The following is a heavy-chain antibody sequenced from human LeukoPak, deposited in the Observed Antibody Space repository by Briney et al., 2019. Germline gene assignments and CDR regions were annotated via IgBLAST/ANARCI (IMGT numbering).Heavy chain of an antibody. D-gene: IGHD2-15*01. CDR1: GFTFSSYG. CDR2: ISGDGGST. J-gene: IGHJ3*02. CDR3: AKDIDTRGTNAFDI. Sequence: TGGSLRLSCAASGFTFSSYGMHWVRQAPGKGLEWVSLISGDGGSTYYAHSVKGRFTISRDNSKNSLYLQMNSLRTEDTALYYCAKDIDTRGTNAFDIWGQGTMVTVSS. V-gene: IGHV3-43*02.